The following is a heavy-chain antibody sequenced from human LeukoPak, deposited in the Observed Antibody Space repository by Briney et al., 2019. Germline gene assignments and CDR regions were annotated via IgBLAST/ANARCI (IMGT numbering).Heavy chain of an antibody. V-gene: IGHV1-24*01. CDR2: FDPEDGET. CDR1: GYTLTELS. J-gene: IGHJ4*02. D-gene: IGHD3-10*01. CDR3: ATDPSGSGSIGGY. Sequence: ASVTVSCKVSGYTLTELSMHWVRQAPGKGREWMGGFDPEDGETIYAQKFQGRVTMTEDTSTDTAYMELSSLRSEDTAVYYCATDPSGSGSIGGYWGQGTLVTVSS.